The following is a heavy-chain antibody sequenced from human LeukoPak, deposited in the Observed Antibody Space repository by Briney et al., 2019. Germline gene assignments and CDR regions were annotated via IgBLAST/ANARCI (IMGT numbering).Heavy chain of an antibody. V-gene: IGHV3-23*01. CDR2: ISGSGGST. D-gene: IGHD4-17*01. J-gene: IGHJ4*02. Sequence: GGSLRLSCAASGFTFSSYAMSWVRQAPGKGLEWVSAISGSGGSTYYADSVKGRFTISRDNSKNTLYLQMNSLRAEDTAVYYCAKAYGDYPDYYLDYWGQGTLVTVSS. CDR3: AKAYGDYPDYYLDY. CDR1: GFTFSSYA.